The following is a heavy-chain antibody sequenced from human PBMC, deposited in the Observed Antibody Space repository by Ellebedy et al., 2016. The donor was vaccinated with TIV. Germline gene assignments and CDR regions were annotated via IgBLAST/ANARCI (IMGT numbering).Heavy chain of an antibody. V-gene: IGHV1-46*04. Sequence: AASVKVSCKASGYTFTSYYMHWVRQAPGQGLEWMGIINPSGGSANYAQKLQGRVTMTRDTSTRTVYMELSSLRFEDTAVYFCARDPGEDGDYWGQGTLVTVSS. J-gene: IGHJ4*02. CDR3: ARDPGEDGDY. CDR1: GYTFTSYY. CDR2: INPSGGSA. D-gene: IGHD3-16*01.